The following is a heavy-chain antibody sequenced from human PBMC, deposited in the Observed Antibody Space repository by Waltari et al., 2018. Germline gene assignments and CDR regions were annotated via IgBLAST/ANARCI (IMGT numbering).Heavy chain of an antibody. CDR2: IYHSGST. D-gene: IGHD6-19*01. V-gene: IGHV4-38-2*01. Sequence: QVQLQESGPGLVKPSETLSLTCAVSGYSFSRCYYWGWIRQPPGKGLEGVVSIYHSGSTNYNPSLKSRVTMSVGASKNRFSLKLSAVTAADTAVYYCASSSGWYDAVDYWGQGTLVTVSS. CDR3: ASSSGWYDAVDY. CDR1: GYSFSRCYY. J-gene: IGHJ4*02.